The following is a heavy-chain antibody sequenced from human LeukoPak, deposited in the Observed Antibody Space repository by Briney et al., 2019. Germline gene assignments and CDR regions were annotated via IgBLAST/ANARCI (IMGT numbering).Heavy chain of an antibody. Sequence: SVKVSCKASGYTFTSYGISWVRQAPGQGLEWMGGIIPIFGTANYAQKFQGRVTITADKSTSTAYMELSSLRSEDTAVYYCARRVQYYDILTGYWNNWFDPWSQGTLVTVSS. CDR3: ARRVQYYDILTGYWNNWFDP. D-gene: IGHD3-9*01. CDR1: GYTFTSYG. V-gene: IGHV1-69*06. J-gene: IGHJ5*02. CDR2: IIPIFGTA.